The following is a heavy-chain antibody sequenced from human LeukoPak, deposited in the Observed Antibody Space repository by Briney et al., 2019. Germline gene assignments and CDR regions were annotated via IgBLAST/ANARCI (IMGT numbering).Heavy chain of an antibody. CDR3: ARAPRLPRYSSRVARAWFDP. J-gene: IGHJ5*02. D-gene: IGHD6-13*01. CDR2: INHSGST. Sequence: TETLSLTCAVYGGSFSGYYWSWIRQPPGKGLEWIGEINHSGSTNYNPSLKSRVTISVDTSKNQFSLKLSSVTAADTAVYYCARAPRLPRYSSRVARAWFDPWGQGTLVTVSS. V-gene: IGHV4-34*01. CDR1: GGSFSGYY.